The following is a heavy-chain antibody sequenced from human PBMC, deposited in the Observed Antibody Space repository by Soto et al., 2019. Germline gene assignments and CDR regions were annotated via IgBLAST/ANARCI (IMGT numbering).Heavy chain of an antibody. CDR1: GYTFTSYD. CDR2: MNPNSGNT. Sequence: GASVKVSCKASGYTFTSYDINWVRQATGQGLEWMGWMNPNSGNTGYAQKFQGRVTMTRNTSISTAYMELSSLRSEDTAVYYCARYGAAAGNYYYYYMDVWGKGTTVTVSS. J-gene: IGHJ6*03. D-gene: IGHD6-13*01. CDR3: ARYGAAAGNYYYYYMDV. V-gene: IGHV1-8*01.